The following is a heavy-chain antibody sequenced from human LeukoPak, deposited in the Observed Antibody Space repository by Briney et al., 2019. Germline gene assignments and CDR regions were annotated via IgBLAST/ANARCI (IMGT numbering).Heavy chain of an antibody. J-gene: IGHJ4*02. V-gene: IGHV3-23*01. D-gene: IGHD3-3*01. Sequence: AGGSLRLSCAASGFTFSSYAMSWVRLAPGKGLEWVSSISGNGGSTYYPDSVKGRFTISRDNSKNTVYLQMNSLRAEDTAVYYCARDEWRGPYYWGQGTLVTVSS. CDR3: ARDEWRGPYY. CDR1: GFTFSSYA. CDR2: ISGNGGST.